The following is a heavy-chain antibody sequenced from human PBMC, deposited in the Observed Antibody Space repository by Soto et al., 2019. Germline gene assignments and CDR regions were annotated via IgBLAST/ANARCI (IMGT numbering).Heavy chain of an antibody. Sequence: ASLKVSCNASGSTFNLFYMECVRQSPGQGLEWMGLINPSDGTTNYAQNFQGRVTMTKDTSTSTVDMELSSLRSEDTAVYYCVREREVGATSGAFDIWGQGTMVTVS. CDR3: VREREVGATSGAFDI. D-gene: IGHD1-26*01. CDR1: GSTFNLFY. V-gene: IGHV1-46*02. J-gene: IGHJ3*02. CDR2: INPSDGTT.